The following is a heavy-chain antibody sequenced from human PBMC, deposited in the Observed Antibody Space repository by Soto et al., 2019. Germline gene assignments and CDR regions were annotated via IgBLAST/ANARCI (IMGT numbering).Heavy chain of an antibody. CDR3: ARGVVPAAISSYYFDY. Sequence: SETLSLTCAVYGGSFSGYYWSWIRQPPGKGLEWIGEINHSGSTNYNPSLKSRVTISVDTSKNQFSLKLSSVTAADTAVYYCARGVVPAAISSYYFDYWGQGTLVTVSS. CDR1: GGSFSGYY. CDR2: INHSGST. J-gene: IGHJ4*02. D-gene: IGHD2-2*02. V-gene: IGHV4-34*01.